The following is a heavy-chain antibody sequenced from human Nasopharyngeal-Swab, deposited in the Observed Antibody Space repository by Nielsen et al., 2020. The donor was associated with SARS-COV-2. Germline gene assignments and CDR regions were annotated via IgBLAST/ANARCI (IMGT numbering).Heavy chain of an antibody. Sequence: GESLKISCAASGFTFSDYYMSWIRQAPGKGLEWVSYISSSSSYTNYADSVKGRFTISRDNAKNSLYLQMNSLRAEDTAVYYCARVAWDIVVVVAACAPDYWGQGTLVTVSS. CDR2: ISSSSSYT. D-gene: IGHD2-15*01. CDR3: ARVAWDIVVVVAACAPDY. CDR1: GFTFSDYY. J-gene: IGHJ4*02. V-gene: IGHV3-11*05.